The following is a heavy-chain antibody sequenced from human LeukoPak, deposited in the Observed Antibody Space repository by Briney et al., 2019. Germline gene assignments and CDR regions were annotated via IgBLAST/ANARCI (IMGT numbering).Heavy chain of an antibody. CDR2: ISGSGGST. CDR3: AKTRYSYGYDRGLFFDY. Sequence: GGSLRLSCAASGFTFSSYAMSWVRQAPGKGLEWVSAISGSGGSTYYADSVKGRFTISRDNSKNTLYLQMNSLRAEDTAVYYCAKTRYSYGYDRGLFFDYWGQGTLVTVSS. D-gene: IGHD5-18*01. V-gene: IGHV3-23*01. CDR1: GFTFSSYA. J-gene: IGHJ4*02.